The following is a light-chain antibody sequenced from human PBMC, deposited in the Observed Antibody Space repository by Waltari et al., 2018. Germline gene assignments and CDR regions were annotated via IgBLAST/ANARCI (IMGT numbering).Light chain of an antibody. V-gene: IGLV2-11*01. J-gene: IGLJ2*01. CDR3: CSYAGKYTFV. CDR2: DVD. Sequence: QSALTQPRSVSGSPGQSVTISCTGTIHDIGSDNYVSWYQHTPDNAPKLIIYDVDGRPSGVPYRFSASKSGSTASLTISGLQSADEGDDYCCSYAGKYTFVFGGGTKLTV. CDR1: IHDIGSDNY.